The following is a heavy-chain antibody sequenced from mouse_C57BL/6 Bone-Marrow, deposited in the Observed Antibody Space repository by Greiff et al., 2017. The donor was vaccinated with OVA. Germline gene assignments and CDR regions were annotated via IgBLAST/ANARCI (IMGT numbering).Heavy chain of an antibody. D-gene: IGHD2-4*01. CDR1: GFTFSDYG. Sequence: EVKLVESGGGLVQPGGSLKLSCAASGFTFSDYGMAWVRQAPRKGTEWVAFISNLAYSIYYADTVTGRFPISRENAKNTLYLEMSSLRSEDTAMYYCARQRDYDYGYAMDYWVQGTSVTGSS. V-gene: IGHV5-15*04. CDR2: ISNLAYSI. J-gene: IGHJ4*01. CDR3: ARQRDYDYGYAMDY.